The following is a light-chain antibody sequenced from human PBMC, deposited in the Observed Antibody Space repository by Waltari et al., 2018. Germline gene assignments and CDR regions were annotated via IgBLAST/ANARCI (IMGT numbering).Light chain of an antibody. V-gene: IGKV1-9*01. CDR3: QQLNSXPLT. J-gene: IGKJ4*01. CDR2: AAS. CDR1: QVISXX. Sequence: GRASQVISXXVAWYQQKPGKAPKIMIYAASTLQSGVPSRFSGXGSGXDFTLTISSLQTEDXATYYCQQLNSXPLTFGGGTKVEIK.